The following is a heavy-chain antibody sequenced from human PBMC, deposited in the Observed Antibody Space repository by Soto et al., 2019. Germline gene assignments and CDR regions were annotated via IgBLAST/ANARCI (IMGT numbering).Heavy chain of an antibody. CDR1: GFTFSSYA. D-gene: IGHD6-19*01. V-gene: IGHV3-30*18. CDR3: AKDDIAVAGRSAFDY. CDR2: ISYDGSNK. J-gene: IGHJ4*02. Sequence: GGSLRLSCAASGFTFSSYAMSWVRQAPGKGLEWVAVISYDGSNKYYADSVKGRFTISRDNSKNTLYLQMNSLRAEDTAVYYCAKDDIAVAGRSAFDYWGQGTLVTVSS.